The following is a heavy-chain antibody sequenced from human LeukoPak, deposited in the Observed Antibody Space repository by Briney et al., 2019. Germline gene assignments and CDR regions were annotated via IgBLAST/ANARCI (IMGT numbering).Heavy chain of an antibody. V-gene: IGHV5-51*01. Sequence: GESLKISCKGSGYSFTNYWIGWVRQMPGKGLEWMGIIYPGDSDTRYSPSFQGQVTISADKSISTAYLQWSSLKASDTAMYYCARSYCGGDCGNWFDPWGQGTLVTVSS. CDR3: ARSYCGGDCGNWFDP. J-gene: IGHJ5*02. CDR2: IYPGDSDT. D-gene: IGHD2-21*02. CDR1: GYSFTNYW.